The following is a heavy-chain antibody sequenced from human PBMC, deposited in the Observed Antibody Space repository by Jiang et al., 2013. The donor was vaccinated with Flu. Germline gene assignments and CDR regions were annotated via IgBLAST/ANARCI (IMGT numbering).Heavy chain of an antibody. CDR3: ARQPRDSSGYYLL. CDR2: IYPGDSDT. J-gene: IGHJ4*02. V-gene: IGHV5-51*01. Sequence: VRQMPGKGLEWMGIIYPGDSDTRYSPSFQGQVTISADKSISTAYLQWSSLKASDTAMYYCARQPRDSSGYYLLWGQGTLVTVSS. D-gene: IGHD3-22*01.